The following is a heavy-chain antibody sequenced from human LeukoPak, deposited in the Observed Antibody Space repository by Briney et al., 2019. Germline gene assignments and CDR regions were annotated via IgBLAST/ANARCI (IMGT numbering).Heavy chain of an antibody. CDR3: VKDSNIHNS. J-gene: IGHJ4*02. Sequence: GGSLRLSCSASGFTFSTYAMYWVRQAPGKGLEYVSVITSNGGTTYSADSVKGRFTISRDNSKNTLYLQMSSLRPEDTAVYYCVKDSNIHNSSGQGTLVTVSS. CDR2: ITSNGGTT. D-gene: IGHD4-11*01. CDR1: GFTFSTYA. V-gene: IGHV3-64D*09.